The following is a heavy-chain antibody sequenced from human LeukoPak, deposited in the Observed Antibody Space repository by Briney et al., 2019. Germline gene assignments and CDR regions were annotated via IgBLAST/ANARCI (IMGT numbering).Heavy chain of an antibody. CDR1: VGSISGHW. Sequence: ETLSLTCAVSVGSISGHWWSWIRQPPGKGLEWIGYIYYSGSTNYNPSLKSRVTISVDTSKNQFSLKLSSVTAADTAVYYCARGIGSSTSWIDPWGQGTLVTVSS. D-gene: IGHD2-2*01. J-gene: IGHJ5*02. CDR2: IYYSGST. V-gene: IGHV4-59*11. CDR3: ARGIGSSTSWIDP.